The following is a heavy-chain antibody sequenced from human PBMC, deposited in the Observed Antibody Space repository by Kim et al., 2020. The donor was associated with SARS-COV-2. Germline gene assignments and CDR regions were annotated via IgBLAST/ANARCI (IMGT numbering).Heavy chain of an antibody. D-gene: IGHD4-17*01. CDR3: AKHSISDGDKFDH. CDR1: GFTFSSYA. J-gene: IGHJ5*02. CDR2: ISGSGGRT. V-gene: IGHV3-23*01. Sequence: GGSLRLSCAASGFTFSSYAMSWVRQAPGKGLERVSGISGSGGRTYYVDSVKGRFTISRDNSKNTLYLQMNSLRAEDTAVYYCAKHSISDGDKFDHWGQGTLVTVSS.